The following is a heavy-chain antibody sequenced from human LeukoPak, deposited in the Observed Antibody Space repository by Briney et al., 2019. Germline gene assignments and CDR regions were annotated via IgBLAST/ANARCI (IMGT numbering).Heavy chain of an antibody. CDR1: GYTFTGYY. J-gene: IGHJ4*02. CDR3: ARSAPHYCSGGSCYLLN. D-gene: IGHD2-15*01. V-gene: IGHV1-2*02. Sequence: VKVSCKASGYTFTGYYMHWVRQAPGQGLEWMGWINPNSGGTNYAQKFQGRVTMTRDTSISTAYMELSRLRSDDTAVYYCARSAPHYCSGGSCYLLNWGQGTLVTVSS. CDR2: INPNSGGT.